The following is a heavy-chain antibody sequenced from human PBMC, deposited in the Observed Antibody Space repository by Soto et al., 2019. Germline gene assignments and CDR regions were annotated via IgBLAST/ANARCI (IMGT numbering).Heavy chain of an antibody. V-gene: IGHV4-31*03. CDR1: GGSISSGGYY. D-gene: IGHD3-16*02. Sequence: PSETLSLTCTVSGGSISSGGYYWSWIRQHPGKGLEWIGYIYYSGSTYYNSSLKSRVTISVDTSKNQFSLKLSSVTAADTAVYYCARSKDPLGELSQTFDYWGQGTLVTVSS. CDR3: ARSKDPLGELSQTFDY. J-gene: IGHJ4*02. CDR2: IYYSGST.